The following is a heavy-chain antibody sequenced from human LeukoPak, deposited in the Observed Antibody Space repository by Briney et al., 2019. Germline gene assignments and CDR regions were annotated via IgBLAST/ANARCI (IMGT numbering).Heavy chain of an antibody. V-gene: IGHV1-18*01. CDR3: ARETEDYDFRSGPGAFDI. J-gene: IGHJ3*02. D-gene: IGHD3-3*01. CDR1: GYTFTSYG. Sequence: ASVKVSCKASGYTFTSYGISWVRQAPGQGLEWMGWISAYNGNTNYAQKLQGRVTMTTDTSTSTAYMELRSLRSDDTAVYYCARETEDYDFRSGPGAFDIWGQGTMVTVSS. CDR2: ISAYNGNT.